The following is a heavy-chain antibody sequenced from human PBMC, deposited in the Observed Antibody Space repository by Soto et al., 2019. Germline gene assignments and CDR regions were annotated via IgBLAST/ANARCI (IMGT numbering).Heavy chain of an antibody. CDR1: SETFASYD. D-gene: IGHD6-19*01. V-gene: IGHV1-18*01. CDR3: ARVTRGSGDWFDP. CDR2: ISTYNGNT. J-gene: IGHJ5*02. Sequence: QVQLMQSGTEVKKPGASVKVSCKASSETFASYDITWVRQAPGQGLEWMGWISTYNGNTKYAQTGKGRVSMTTDTSTSTAYMELRSLKSADTAVYYCARVTRGSGDWFDPWGQGTLVTVSS.